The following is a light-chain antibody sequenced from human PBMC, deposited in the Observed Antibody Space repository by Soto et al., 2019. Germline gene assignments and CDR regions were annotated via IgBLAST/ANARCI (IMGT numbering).Light chain of an antibody. CDR3: QQYGSSPQT. Sequence: EIVLTQSPGTLSLSPGERATLSCRASQGVASRYLAWYQQKPGQAPRLLIYHASSRAIGIPDMFSGSGSGTDFTLTISRLEPEDFAVYYCQQYGSSPQTFGQGTKVEVK. CDR2: HAS. CDR1: QGVASRY. V-gene: IGKV3-20*01. J-gene: IGKJ1*01.